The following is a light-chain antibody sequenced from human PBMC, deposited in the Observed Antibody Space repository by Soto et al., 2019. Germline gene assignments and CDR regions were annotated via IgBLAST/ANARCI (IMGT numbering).Light chain of an antibody. J-gene: IGKJ1*01. V-gene: IGKV1-5*03. CDR2: KAS. CDR3: QHYHSSPWT. Sequence: DIQMTQSPSTLSASVGDRVTITCRASQSINNYLAWYQQKPGKAPKLLIYKASSLESGVPSRFSGSGSGTEFTLTISSLQPDDFATYYCQHYHSSPWTFGQGTKLEIK. CDR1: QSINNY.